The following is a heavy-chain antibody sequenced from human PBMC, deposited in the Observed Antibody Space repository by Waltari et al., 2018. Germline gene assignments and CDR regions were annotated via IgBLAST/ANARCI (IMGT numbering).Heavy chain of an antibody. CDR3: ARDGLSSPGEDWFDP. Sequence: QVQLVQSGAEVKKPGASVKVSCKASGYTFTGYYMHWVRQAPGQGLEWMGWITPNSGGTNDAEKFKVRVTMTRDTSISTAYMKLSRLRSDDTAVYYCARDGLSSPGEDWFDPWGQGTLVTVSS. CDR1: GYTFTGYY. D-gene: IGHD6-13*01. V-gene: IGHV1-2*02. CDR2: ITPNSGGT. J-gene: IGHJ5*02.